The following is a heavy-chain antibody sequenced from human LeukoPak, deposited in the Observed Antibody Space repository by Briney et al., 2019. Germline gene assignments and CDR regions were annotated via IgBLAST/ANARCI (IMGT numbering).Heavy chain of an antibody. Sequence: ASVKVSCKTSGYTFTNYGISWVRQAPGLGLEWMGWISAYNGNTNYAQKVQGRVTMTTDTSTSTAYMELRSLRFDDTAVYYCARNQSVRLLQTSSTYFKHVFAIWGQGSMVTVSS. CDR3: ARNQSVRLLQTSSTYFKHVFAI. V-gene: IGHV1-18*01. CDR1: GYTFTNYG. J-gene: IGHJ3*02. D-gene: IGHD6-13*01. CDR2: ISAYNGNT.